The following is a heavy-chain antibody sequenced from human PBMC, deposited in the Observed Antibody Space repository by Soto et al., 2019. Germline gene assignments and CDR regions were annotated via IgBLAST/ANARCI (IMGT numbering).Heavy chain of an antibody. CDR2: VYYSGST. V-gene: IGHV4-59*01. J-gene: IGHJ5*02. D-gene: IGHD3-9*01. CDR1: NGPISTYY. CDR3: VRDYLLTGFDT. Sequence: KTSETLSLTCSVSNGPISTYYWTWVRQPPGKGLEWIGYVYYSGSTNYNPSLKSRVAMSVDTSKNQFSLELKSVTAADTATYYCVRDYLLTGFDTWGQGTLVTVSS.